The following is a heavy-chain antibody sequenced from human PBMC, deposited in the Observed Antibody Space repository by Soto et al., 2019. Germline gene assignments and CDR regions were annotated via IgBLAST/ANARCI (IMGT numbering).Heavy chain of an antibody. CDR2: IYSGGST. CDR1: GFTVSSNY. J-gene: IGHJ2*01. V-gene: IGHV3-53*01. D-gene: IGHD4-17*01. Sequence: PGGSLRLSCAASGFTVSSNYMSWVRQAPGKGLEWVSVIYSGGSTYYADSVKGRFTISRDNSKNTLYLQMNSLGAEDTAVYYCARESATVTTHWYFDLWGRGTLVTVSS. CDR3: ARESATVTTHWYFDL.